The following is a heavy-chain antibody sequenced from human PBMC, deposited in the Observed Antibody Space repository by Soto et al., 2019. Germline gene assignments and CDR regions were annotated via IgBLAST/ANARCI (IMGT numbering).Heavy chain of an antibody. V-gene: IGHV3-21*01. Sequence: GGSLTLSSVGSGFTFSTYSINWIPQAPGKGLECVSSISSRSDIYYADSVKGRFTISRDNAKNSVSLQMNSLSAEDTAVYYCAREYTAWPLAYGLDVCGQVTTVTVSS. CDR1: GFTFSTYS. CDR2: ISSRSDI. D-gene: IGHD2-2*02. CDR3: AREYTAWPLAYGLDV. J-gene: IGHJ6*02.